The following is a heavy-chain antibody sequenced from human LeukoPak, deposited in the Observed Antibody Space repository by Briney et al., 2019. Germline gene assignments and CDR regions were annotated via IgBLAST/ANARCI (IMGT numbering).Heavy chain of an antibody. CDR2: IDNSGRSI. V-gene: IGHV3-48*03. CDR1: GFTFSSYE. Sequence: PGGSLRLSCAASGFTFSSYEMNWVRQAPGKGLEWVSYIDNSGRSIYYADSVMGRLTVSRDNAENSLYLQMNSLRAEDTAVYYCARDPYYYDSSGPPTDGMDVWGQGTTVTVSS. CDR3: ARDPYYYDSSGPPTDGMDV. D-gene: IGHD3-22*01. J-gene: IGHJ6*02.